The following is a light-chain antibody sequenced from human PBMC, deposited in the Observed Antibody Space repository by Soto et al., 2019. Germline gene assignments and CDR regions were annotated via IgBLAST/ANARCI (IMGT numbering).Light chain of an antibody. CDR1: QSISSW. V-gene: IGKV1-5*01. J-gene: IGKJ1*01. CDR3: QQYNSYSLWT. Sequence: DIPMTQSPSTLSASVGDRVTITCRASQSISSWLAWYQQKPGKAPKLLIYDASSVESVVPSRFSGSGSGTEFTLTISSLQPDDFATYYCQQYNSYSLWTFGQGTKVEIK. CDR2: DAS.